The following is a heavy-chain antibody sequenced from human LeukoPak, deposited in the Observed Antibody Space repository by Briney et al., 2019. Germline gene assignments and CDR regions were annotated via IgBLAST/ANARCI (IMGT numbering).Heavy chain of an antibody. CDR1: GYTFSSHH. V-gene: IGHV1-46*01. D-gene: IGHD5-12*01. Sequence: ASVKVSCKASGYTFSSHHLHWVRQAPGQGLEWMGIVNPIGGSSIYAHKFQGRVTMTRDMATSTLYMELSSLRSEDTAVYYCARASNIVATITRLGPDYWGQGTLVTVSS. CDR2: VNPIGGSS. CDR3: ARASNIVATITRLGPDY. J-gene: IGHJ4*02.